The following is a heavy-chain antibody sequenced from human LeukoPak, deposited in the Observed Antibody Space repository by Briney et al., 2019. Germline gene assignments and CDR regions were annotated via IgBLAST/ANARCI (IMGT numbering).Heavy chain of an antibody. Sequence: GRSLRLSCAASGFTFSRYGMHWVRQAPGKGLEWVAVISYDGSNKYYADSVKGRFTVSRDNSKNTLFLQMNSLRSEDTAVYYCAKSDGGIAAAGTLDYWGQGALVTVSS. CDR2: ISYDGSNK. D-gene: IGHD6-13*01. V-gene: IGHV3-30*18. J-gene: IGHJ4*02. CDR3: AKSDGGIAAAGTLDY. CDR1: GFTFSRYG.